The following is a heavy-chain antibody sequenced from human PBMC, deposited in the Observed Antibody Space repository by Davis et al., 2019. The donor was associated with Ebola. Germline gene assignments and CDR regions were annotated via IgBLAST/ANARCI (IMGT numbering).Heavy chain of an antibody. CDR3: ARDGFEYCSGGSCYLHYYYYYMDV. Sequence: GGSLRLSCAASGFTFSSYAMHWVRQAPGKGLEWVAVISYDGSNKYYADSVKGRFTISRDNSKNTLYLQMNSLRAEDTAVYYCARDGFEYCSGGSCYLHYYYYYMDVWGKGTTVTVSS. J-gene: IGHJ6*03. V-gene: IGHV3-30-3*01. CDR1: GFTFSSYA. D-gene: IGHD2-15*01. CDR2: ISYDGSNK.